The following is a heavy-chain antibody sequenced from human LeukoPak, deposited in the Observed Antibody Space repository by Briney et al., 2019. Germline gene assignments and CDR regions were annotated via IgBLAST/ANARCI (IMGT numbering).Heavy chain of an antibody. D-gene: IGHD3-22*01. Sequence: EGSLRLSCAASGFTFSSYSMNWVRQAPGKGLEWVSSISSSSSYIYYADSVKGRFTISRDNAKNSLYLQMNSLRAEDTAVYYCARGPSYYYDSSGFDYWGQGTLVTVSS. V-gene: IGHV3-21*01. CDR3: ARGPSYYYDSSGFDY. J-gene: IGHJ4*02. CDR1: GFTFSSYS. CDR2: ISSSSSYI.